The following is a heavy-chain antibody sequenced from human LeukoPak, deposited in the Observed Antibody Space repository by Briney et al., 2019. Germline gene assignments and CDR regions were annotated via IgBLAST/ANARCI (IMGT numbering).Heavy chain of an antibody. D-gene: IGHD3-10*01. Sequence: SVKVSCKASGGTFSSYAISWVRQAPGQGLEWMGVIIPIFGTPNYAQKFKGRVTITTDESTSTAYMEMSSLRSEDKAVYYCARAEAGGIWFGELLLNYWGQGTLVTVSS. CDR1: GGTFSSYA. CDR2: IIPIFGTP. V-gene: IGHV1-69*05. CDR3: ARAEAGGIWFGELLLNY. J-gene: IGHJ4*02.